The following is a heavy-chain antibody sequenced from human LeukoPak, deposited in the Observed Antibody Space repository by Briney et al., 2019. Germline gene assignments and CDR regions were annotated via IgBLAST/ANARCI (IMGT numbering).Heavy chain of an antibody. CDR1: GFTFSSHW. Sequence: GGSLRLSCAASGFTFSSHWMSWVRQAPGKGLEWVATIKQDGSVKYYVDSVKGRFTISRDNAKNSLYLQMNSLRAEDTAVYYCARGFYDSSGSDYWGQGTLVTVSS. J-gene: IGHJ4*02. CDR3: ARGFYDSSGSDY. D-gene: IGHD3-22*01. CDR2: IKQDGSVK. V-gene: IGHV3-7*01.